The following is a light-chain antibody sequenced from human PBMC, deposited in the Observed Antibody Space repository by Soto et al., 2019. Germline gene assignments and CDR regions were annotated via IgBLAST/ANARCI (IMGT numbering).Light chain of an antibody. V-gene: IGLV2-23*01. J-gene: IGLJ2*01. CDR3: CSYAGDRDLI. CDR2: EGS. Sequence: QSVLTQPASMSGSPGQSITISCTGSSSDVGRYNIVSWYQQHPGKAPKLMIYEGSQRPSGVSDRFSGSKSGNTASLTISGLQAEDEADYYCCSYAGDRDLIFGGGTKLTVL. CDR1: SSDVGRYNI.